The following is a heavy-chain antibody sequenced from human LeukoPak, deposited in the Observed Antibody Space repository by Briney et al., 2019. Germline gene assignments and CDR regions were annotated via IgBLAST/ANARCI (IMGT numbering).Heavy chain of an antibody. V-gene: IGHV1-18*01. J-gene: IGHJ3*02. CDR3: ARDRTYYYDSSGYYNDAFDI. CDR2: ISAYNGNT. CDR1: GYTFTSYG. D-gene: IGHD3-22*01. Sequence: ASVKVSCKASGYTFTSYGISWVRQAPGQGLEWMGWISAYNGNTNYAQKLQGRVTMTTDTSTSTAYMELSSLRSEDTAVYYCARDRTYYYDSSGYYNDAFDIWGQGTMVTVSS.